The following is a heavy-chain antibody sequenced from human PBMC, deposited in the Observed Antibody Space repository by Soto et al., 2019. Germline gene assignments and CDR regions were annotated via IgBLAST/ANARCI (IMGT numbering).Heavy chain of an antibody. V-gene: IGHV3-30*18. J-gene: IGHJ4*02. Sequence: PGGSLRLSCAASGFTFSSYAMNWVRQAPGKGLEWVAVITNSGDNTYYADSVKGRFTISRDNSKNTLYLQMNSLRAEDTAVYYCANVLRYFDWLPPFDYWGQGTLVTVSS. CDR1: GFTFSSYA. CDR2: ITNSGDNT. CDR3: ANVLRYFDWLPPFDY. D-gene: IGHD3-9*01.